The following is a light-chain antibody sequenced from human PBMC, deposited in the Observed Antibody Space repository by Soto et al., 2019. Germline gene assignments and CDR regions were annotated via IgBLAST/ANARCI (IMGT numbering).Light chain of an antibody. CDR1: QSISSY. CDR2: AAS. V-gene: IGKV1-39*01. J-gene: IGKJ2*01. CDR3: QQSYSTPYT. Sequence: DIQMTQSPSSLSASVGDRVTITCRASQSISSYLNWYQQKPGKAPKLLIYAASSLQSGVPSRFSGSGSGTDFTLTISSLQPEGFATYYGQQSYSTPYTFGQGTKLEIK.